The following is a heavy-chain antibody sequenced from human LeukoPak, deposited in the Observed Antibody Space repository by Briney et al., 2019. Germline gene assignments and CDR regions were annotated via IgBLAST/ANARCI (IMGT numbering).Heavy chain of an antibody. Sequence: PSETLSLTCAVYGGFFSGYYWSWIRQPPGKGLEWIGEINHSGSTNYNPSLKSRVTISVDTSKNQFSLKLSSVTAADTAVYYCARGPYCSGGSCYNYYYYGMDVWGQGTTVTVSS. J-gene: IGHJ6*02. CDR2: INHSGST. CDR1: GGFFSGYY. V-gene: IGHV4-34*01. CDR3: ARGPYCSGGSCYNYYYYGMDV. D-gene: IGHD2-15*01.